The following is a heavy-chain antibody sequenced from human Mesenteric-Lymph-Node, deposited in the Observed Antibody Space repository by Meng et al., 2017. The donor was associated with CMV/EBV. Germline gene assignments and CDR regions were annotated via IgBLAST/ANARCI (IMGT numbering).Heavy chain of an antibody. V-gene: IGHV4-59*01. Sequence: SETLSLTCTVSGGSISGYYWSWIRQPPGKGLEWIGYMYSSGSINYNPSLKSRVTISLDTSQNRVSLQMTSVTAADTAFYYCVRPLDMGGYVSPFDAWGQGTLVTVSS. J-gene: IGHJ4*02. D-gene: IGHD5-12*01. CDR1: GGSISGYY. CDR3: VRPLDMGGYVSPFDA. CDR2: MYSSGSI.